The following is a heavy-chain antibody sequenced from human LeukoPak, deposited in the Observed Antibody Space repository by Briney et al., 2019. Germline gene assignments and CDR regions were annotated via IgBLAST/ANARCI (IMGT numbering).Heavy chain of an antibody. CDR2: IWYDGSNK. J-gene: IGHJ4*02. Sequence: PGRSLRLSCAASGFTFSNYGMHWVRQAPGEGLEWVAVIWYDGSNKYYADTVKGRFTISRDNSKNTLYLQMNSLRAEDTAVYYCVRDMGYYDKVWGQGTPVTVSS. V-gene: IGHV3-33*01. CDR1: GFTFSNYG. D-gene: IGHD3-22*01. CDR3: VRDMGYYDKV.